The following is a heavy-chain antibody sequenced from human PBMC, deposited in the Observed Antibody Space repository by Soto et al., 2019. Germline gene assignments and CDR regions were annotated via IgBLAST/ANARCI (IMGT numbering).Heavy chain of an antibody. CDR1: GFTFSSYA. D-gene: IGHD3-16*01. Sequence: TGGSLRLSCSASGFTFSSYAMHWVRQAPGKGLEYVSLISSNGGSTYYADSVKGRFTISRDNSKNTLYLQMSSLRDEDTAVYYCVKVGFTYYFDYWGQGTLVTVSS. CDR2: ISSNGGST. J-gene: IGHJ4*02. CDR3: VKVGFTYYFDY. V-gene: IGHV3-64D*06.